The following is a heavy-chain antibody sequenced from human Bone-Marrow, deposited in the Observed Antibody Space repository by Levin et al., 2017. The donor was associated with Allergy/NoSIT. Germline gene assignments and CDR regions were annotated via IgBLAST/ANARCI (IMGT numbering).Heavy chain of an antibody. V-gene: IGHV3-72*01. CDR1: GFSFSDHY. J-gene: IGHJ6*03. CDR2: IKNKANSYTT. Sequence: GGSLRLSCAASGFSFSDHYMDWVRQAPGKGLEWVGRIKNKANSYTTEYAASVKGRFTISRDDSKNSLYLQMNSLKTEDTAVYFCVREEKWAEYSNSWYPRSAIYYSMDVWGKGTTVTVSS. D-gene: IGHD6-13*01. CDR3: VREEKWAEYSNSWYPRSAIYYSMDV.